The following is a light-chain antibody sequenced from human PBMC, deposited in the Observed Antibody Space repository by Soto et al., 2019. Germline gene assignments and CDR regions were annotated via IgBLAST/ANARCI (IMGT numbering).Light chain of an antibody. CDR3: QTWDTGIVI. J-gene: IGLJ2*01. V-gene: IGLV4-69*01. CDR2: LNRDGSH. CDR1: SGHSNYA. Sequence: QLVLTQSPSASASLGASVKLTCTLSSGHSNYAIAWHQQQPEKGPRYLMKLNRDGSHSKGDGIPNRFSGSSSGAERYLTISSLQSEDEADYYCQTWDTGIVIFGGGTKLTV.